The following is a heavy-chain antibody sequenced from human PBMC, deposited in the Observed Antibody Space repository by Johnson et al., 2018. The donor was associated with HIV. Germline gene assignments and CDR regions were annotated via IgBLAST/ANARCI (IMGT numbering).Heavy chain of an antibody. Sequence: VQVVESGGGLVQPGGSLRLSCAASGFTFSSYAMHWVRQAPGKGLEYVSAISSNGGSTYYANSVKGRFTISRDNSKNTLYLQMNSLRAEDTAVYYCAREPSSSYAFDIWGQGTMVTVSS. CDR1: GFTFSSYA. V-gene: IGHV3-64*01. J-gene: IGHJ3*02. CDR2: ISSNGGST. CDR3: AREPSSSYAFDI. D-gene: IGHD6-13*01.